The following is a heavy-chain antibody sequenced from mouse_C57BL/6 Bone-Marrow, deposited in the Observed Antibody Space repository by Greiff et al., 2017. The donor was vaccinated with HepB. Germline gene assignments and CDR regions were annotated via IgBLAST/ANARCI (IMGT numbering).Heavy chain of an antibody. J-gene: IGHJ3*01. CDR3: ARGRLRRGAWFAY. CDR1: GYTFTSYW. Sequence: QVQLQQPGAELVKPGASVKMSCKASGYTFTSYWMTWVKQRPGQGLEWIGDIYPGSGSTNYNEKFKSKATLTVDTSSSTAYMQLSSLTSEDSAVYYCARGRLRRGAWFAYWGQGTLVTVSA. V-gene: IGHV1-55*01. CDR2: IYPGSGST. D-gene: IGHD2-4*01.